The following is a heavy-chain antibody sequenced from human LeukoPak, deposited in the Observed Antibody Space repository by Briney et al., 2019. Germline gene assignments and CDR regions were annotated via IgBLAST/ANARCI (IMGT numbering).Heavy chain of an antibody. CDR1: GFTFSSYA. CDR3: ARDMYDFWSGSLGY. V-gene: IGHV3-30*04. CDR2: ISYDGRNK. D-gene: IGHD3-3*01. Sequence: PGRSLRLSCAASGFTFSSYAMHWVRQAPGKGLEWVAVISYDGRNKYYADSVKGRFTISRDDSRNTLYLQMNSLRAEDTAVYYCARDMYDFWSGSLGYWGQGTLVTVSS. J-gene: IGHJ4*02.